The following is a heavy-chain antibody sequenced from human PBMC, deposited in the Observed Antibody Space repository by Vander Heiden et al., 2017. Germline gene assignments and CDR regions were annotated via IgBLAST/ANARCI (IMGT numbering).Heavy chain of an antibody. D-gene: IGHD2-21*01. J-gene: IGHJ6*02. CDR1: LFSFSTTGGG. Sequence: IPFLFSVPTLFLPPPSLSLSSPFSLFSFSTTGGGVGLKRKPAGKAREWVAVIYWDDDKRYSASLRSRLTITKDIYRNQVVLTVANMDPVDTGTYFCAGTKNAASAYYGMEVWGQGTTVTVSS. CDR2: IYWDDDK. V-gene: IGHV2-5*02. CDR3: AGTKNAASAYYGMEV.